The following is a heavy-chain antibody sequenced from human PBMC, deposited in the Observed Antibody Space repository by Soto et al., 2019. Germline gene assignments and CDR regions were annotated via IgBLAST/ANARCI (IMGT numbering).Heavy chain of an antibody. Sequence: GGSLRLSCAASGFTFSSYGMHWVRQAPGKGLEWVAVIWYDGSNKYYADSVKGRFTISRDNSKNTLYLQMNSLRAEDTAVYYCARDGSSTPMDYYYYMDVWGKGTTVTVSS. D-gene: IGHD5-18*01. V-gene: IGHV3-33*01. CDR1: GFTFSSYG. CDR3: ARDGSSTPMDYYYYMDV. J-gene: IGHJ6*03. CDR2: IWYDGSNK.